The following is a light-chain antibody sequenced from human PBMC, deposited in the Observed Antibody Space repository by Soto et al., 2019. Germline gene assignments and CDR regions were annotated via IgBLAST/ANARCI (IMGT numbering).Light chain of an antibody. V-gene: IGKV3-11*01. J-gene: IGKJ2*03. CDR1: QSVRNS. CDR2: DAS. CDR3: QQRSNWAS. Sequence: EVVLTQSPATLSLSPGERASLSCRASQSVRNSLAWYQQRPGHPPRLLIYDASNRATGIPARFSGSGSGTDFTLTISSLEPEDFGVYYCQQRSNWASFGQGTKVEIK.